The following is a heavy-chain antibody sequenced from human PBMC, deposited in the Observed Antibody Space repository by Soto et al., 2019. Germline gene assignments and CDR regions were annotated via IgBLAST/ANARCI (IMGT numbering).Heavy chain of an antibody. Sequence: QVQLVQSGAEVKKPGSSVKVSCKASGGTFSSYAISWVRQAPGQGLEWMGGIIPIFGTANYAQKFQGRVTITADEPTRTAYMELSSLRSEDTAVYYCARAAAALPGQARYYYCGMYVWGQGTTVTVSS. J-gene: IGHJ6*02. CDR3: ARAAAALPGQARYYYCGMYV. CDR2: IIPIFGTA. CDR1: GGTFSSYA. V-gene: IGHV1-69*12. D-gene: IGHD6-13*01.